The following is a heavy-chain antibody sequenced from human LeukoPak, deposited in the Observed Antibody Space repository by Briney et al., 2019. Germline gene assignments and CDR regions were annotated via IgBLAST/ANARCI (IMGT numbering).Heavy chain of an antibody. V-gene: IGHV4-61*10. J-gene: IGHJ5*02. CDR2: FYYSGST. D-gene: IGHD3-16*01. CDR1: GGSISSGSYY. CDR3: ATDPFRERFGAFDP. Sequence: SETLSLTCTVSGGSISSGSYYWSWIRQPAGKGLEWIGYFYYSGSTNYNPSLKSRVTISVDTSKNQFSLKLSSVSAADTAIYYCATDPFRERFGAFDPWGQGTLVTVSS.